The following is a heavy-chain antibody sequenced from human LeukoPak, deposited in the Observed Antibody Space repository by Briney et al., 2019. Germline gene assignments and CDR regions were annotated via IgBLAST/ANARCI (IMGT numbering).Heavy chain of an antibody. D-gene: IGHD3-22*01. CDR2: ISSSSSYI. CDR3: ARALRGYDDSSGYYPHWFDP. Sequence: PGGSLRLSCAASGFTFSSYSMNWVRQAPGKGLEWVSSISSSSSYIYYADSVKGRFTISRDNAKNSLYLQMNSLRAEDTAVYYCARALRGYDDSSGYYPHWFDPWGQGTLVTVSS. CDR1: GFTFSSYS. V-gene: IGHV3-21*01. J-gene: IGHJ5*02.